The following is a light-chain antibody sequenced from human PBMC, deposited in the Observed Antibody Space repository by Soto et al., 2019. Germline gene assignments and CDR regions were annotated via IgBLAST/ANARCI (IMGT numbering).Light chain of an antibody. CDR2: WAS. J-gene: IGKJ3*01. CDR3: QQYYTTPVT. CDR1: QNVLYSSNNKNY. Sequence: DIVMTQSPDSLAVSLGERATINCKSSQNVLYSSNNKNYLAWYQQKPGQPPKLLLYWASTRESGVPDRVSGGGSVTDFTITISSLQAEDVALYYCQQYYTTPVTFCPGNKVDIK. V-gene: IGKV4-1*01.